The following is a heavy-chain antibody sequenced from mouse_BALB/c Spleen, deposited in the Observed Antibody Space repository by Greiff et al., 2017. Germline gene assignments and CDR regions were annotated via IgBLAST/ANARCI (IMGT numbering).Heavy chain of an antibody. CDR1: GYSFTGYN. CDR2: IDPYCGGT. J-gene: IGHJ1*01. V-gene: IGHV1-39*01. Sequence: EVQLQQSGPELEKPGASVKISCKASGYSFTGYNMNWVKQSNGKSLEWIGDIDPYCGGTSYNEKFKGKATLTVDKSSSTSYMQLKSLTSEDSAVYSCARWWKVRGVWYFAVWGAGTPVTVSA. D-gene: IGHD2-14*01. CDR3: ARWWKVRGVWYFAV.